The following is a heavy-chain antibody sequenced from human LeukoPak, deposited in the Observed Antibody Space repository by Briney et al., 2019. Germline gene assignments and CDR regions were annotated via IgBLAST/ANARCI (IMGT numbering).Heavy chain of an antibody. V-gene: IGHV4-61*02. D-gene: IGHD6-19*01. J-gene: IGHJ4*02. CDR3: AREAKHSSGWYVRRGRLDY. CDR1: GDSISSDDYY. Sequence: SETLSLTCTVSGDSISSDDYYWSWIRQPAGKGLEWIGRFSASGNTNYNPSLKSRVTISVDTSKNQFSLKLSSVTAADTAVYYCAREAKHSSGWYVRRGRLDYWGQGTLVTVSS. CDR2: FSASGNT.